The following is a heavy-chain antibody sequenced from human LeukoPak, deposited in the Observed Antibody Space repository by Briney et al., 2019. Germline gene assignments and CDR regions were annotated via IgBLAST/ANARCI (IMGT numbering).Heavy chain of an antibody. Sequence: GGSLRLSCAASGFTFSSYWMRWVREGPGRGVGWGSRISTDGSSTDYADSVEGRFTISRENAKNTLYLQMNSLTAEDTAVYYCARAKYSSRWSLDYWGQGALVTVSS. CDR2: ISTDGSST. D-gene: IGHD6-13*01. CDR1: GFTFSSYW. J-gene: IGHJ4*02. CDR3: ARAKYSSRWSLDY. V-gene: IGHV3-74*01.